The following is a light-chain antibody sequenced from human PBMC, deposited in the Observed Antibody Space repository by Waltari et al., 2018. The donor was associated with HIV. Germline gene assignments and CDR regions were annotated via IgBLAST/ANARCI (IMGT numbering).Light chain of an antibody. CDR3: QQSFSVSPT. J-gene: IGKJ4*01. CDR2: AAS. Sequence: IQITQSPSSLSASIGDRVTITCRASQSISTYLKWYQQKPGKAPKLLIYAASNLQSGVPSIFSGSGSGTDFTLTVVSLQPEDFAAYYCQQSFSVSPTFGGGTKVEIK. V-gene: IGKV1-39*01. CDR1: QSISTY.